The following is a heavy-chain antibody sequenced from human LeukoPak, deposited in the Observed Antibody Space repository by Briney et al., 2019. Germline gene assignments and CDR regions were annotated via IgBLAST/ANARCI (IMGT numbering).Heavy chain of an antibody. CDR1: GGSISSYY. CDR2: IYYSGST. V-gene: IGHV4-59*01. D-gene: IGHD6-6*01. Sequence: PSETLSLTCTVSGGSISSYYWSWIRQPPGKGLEWIGYIYYSGSTNYNPSLKSRVTIPVDTSKNQFSLKLTSVTAADTAVYYCASYKSSSGFDYWGLGTLVTVSS. CDR3: ASYKSSSGFDY. J-gene: IGHJ4*02.